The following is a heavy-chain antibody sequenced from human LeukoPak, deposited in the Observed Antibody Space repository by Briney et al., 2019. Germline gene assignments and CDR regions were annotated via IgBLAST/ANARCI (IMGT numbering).Heavy chain of an antibody. V-gene: IGHV1-2*02. D-gene: IGHD2-15*01. CDR2: INPNSGGT. CDR1: GYTFTSYG. J-gene: IGHJ3*02. CDR3: ARAGIGDAFDI. Sequence: ASVKVSCKASGYTFTSYGISWVRQAPGQGLEWMGWINPNSGGTNYAQKFQGRVTMTRNTSISTAYMELSRLRSDDTAVYYCARAGIGDAFDIWGQGTMVTVSS.